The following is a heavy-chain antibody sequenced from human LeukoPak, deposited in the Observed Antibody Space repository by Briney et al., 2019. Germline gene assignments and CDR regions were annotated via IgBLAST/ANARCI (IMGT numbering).Heavy chain of an antibody. D-gene: IGHD4-17*01. CDR3: ARLFGDYTFWTLGYDYSYYGMDV. CDR2: IYPDDSDT. J-gene: IGHJ6*02. CDR1: GYTFTSHW. Sequence: GESPKISCKASGYTFTSHWIGWVRQMPGKGLEWMGIIYPDDSDTRYSPSFQGQVIISADNSITTAYLQWSSLKASDTAMYYCARLFGDYTFWTLGYDYSYYGMDVWGQGTTVTVSS. V-gene: IGHV5-51*01.